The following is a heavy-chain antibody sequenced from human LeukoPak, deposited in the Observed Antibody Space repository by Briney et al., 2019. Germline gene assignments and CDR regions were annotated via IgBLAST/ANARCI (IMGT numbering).Heavy chain of an antibody. CDR1: GFTFSSYG. J-gene: IGHJ6*03. V-gene: IGHV3-23*01. CDR2: ISGGGIRR. D-gene: IGHD2-2*01. Sequence: GGSLRLSCAASGFTFSSYGMTWVRQAPGKGLEWVSDISGGGIRRDYADSVKGRFTISRDNSKNTLYLQMNSLRAEDTAVYYCARDTSAFLTGYYYMDVWGKGTTVTVSS. CDR3: ARDTSAFLTGYYYMDV.